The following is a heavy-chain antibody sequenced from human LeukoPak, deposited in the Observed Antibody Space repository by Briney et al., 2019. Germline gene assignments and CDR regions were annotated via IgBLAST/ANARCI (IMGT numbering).Heavy chain of an antibody. Sequence: PSETLSLTCSVSSGSISSHYWSWIRQPPGKGLEWLGYIYYSGSTNYNPSLKSRVTMSVDTSTNQFSLKLSSVTAADSAVYYCARVWNYDYYYYYMDVWGKGTTVIVSS. CDR1: SGSISSHY. CDR2: IYYSGST. J-gene: IGHJ6*03. V-gene: IGHV4-59*11. CDR3: ARVWNYDYYYYYMDV. D-gene: IGHD1-7*01.